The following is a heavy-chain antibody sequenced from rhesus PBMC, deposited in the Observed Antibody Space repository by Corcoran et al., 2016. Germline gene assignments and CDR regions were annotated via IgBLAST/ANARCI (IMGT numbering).Heavy chain of an antibody. CDR3: VRGTPPDN. CDR1: GYSIRSGHY. D-gene: IGHD5-42*01. Sequence: QVQLQESGPGLVKPSETLSLTCAVSGYSIRSGHYWGWIRQPPGKGLEYIGYFDGPTGNPYFYNSSLESRVTISKDTSTNYFFLTLSSVIAADTAIYFCVRGTPPDNWGQGVLVTISS. J-gene: IGHJ4*01. V-gene: IGHV4-99*01. CDR2: FDGPTGNP.